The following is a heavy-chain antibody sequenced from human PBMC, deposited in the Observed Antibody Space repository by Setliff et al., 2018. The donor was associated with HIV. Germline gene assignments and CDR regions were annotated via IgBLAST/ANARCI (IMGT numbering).Heavy chain of an antibody. CDR3: ARDPYCPNTCYEDFTFDS. V-gene: IGHV1-69*13. CDR2: IIPMFGTA. CDR1: GGTFSSYG. J-gene: IGHJ4*02. D-gene: IGHD2-8*01. Sequence: GASVKVSCKASGGTFSSYGINWVRQAPGQGLEWMGGIIPMFGTANYAQKFQGRVTITADESTSTVYMELTRLRSEDTAVYYCARDPYCPNTCYEDFTFDSWGQGTLVTVS.